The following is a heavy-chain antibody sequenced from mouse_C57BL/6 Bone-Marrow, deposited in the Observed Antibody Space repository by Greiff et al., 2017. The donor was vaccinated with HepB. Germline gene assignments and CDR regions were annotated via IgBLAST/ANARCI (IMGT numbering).Heavy chain of an antibody. CDR1: GFTFSDAW. V-gene: IGHV6-6*01. D-gene: IGHD1-1*01. Sequence: EVKVEESGGGLVQPGGSMKLSCAASGFTFSDAWMDWVRQSPEKGLEWVAEIRNKANNHATYYAESVKGRFTISRDDSKSRVYLQMNSLRAEDTGIYYCTRRDYYYGSSYGYWGQGTTLTVSS. CDR3: TRRDYYYGSSYGY. J-gene: IGHJ2*01. CDR2: IRNKANNHAT.